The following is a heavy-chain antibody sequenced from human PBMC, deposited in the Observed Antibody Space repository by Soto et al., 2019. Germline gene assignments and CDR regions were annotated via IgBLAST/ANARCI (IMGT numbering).Heavy chain of an antibody. V-gene: IGHV1-3*01. D-gene: IGHD3-22*01. Sequence: GASVKVSCKASGYTFTSYAMHWVRQAPGQRLEWMGWTNAGNGNTKYSQKFQGRVTITRDTSASTAYMELSSLRSEDTAVYYCARSRYYYDSSGYYWGQGTLVTVSS. J-gene: IGHJ4*02. CDR1: GYTFTSYA. CDR3: ARSRYYYDSSGYY. CDR2: TNAGNGNT.